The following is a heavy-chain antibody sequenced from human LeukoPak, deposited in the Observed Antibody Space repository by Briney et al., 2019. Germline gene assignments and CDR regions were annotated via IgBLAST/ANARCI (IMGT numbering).Heavy chain of an antibody. CDR3: AKDRPYYYDSSGYYSEYFQH. CDR1: GFTFSSYA. Sequence: PTGGSLRLSCAASGFTFSSYAMSWVRQAPGKGLEWVSAISGSGGSTYYADSVKGRFTISRDNSKDTLYLQMNSLRAEDTAVYYCAKDRPYYYDSSGYYSEYFQHWGQGTLVTVSS. V-gene: IGHV3-23*01. CDR2: ISGSGGST. D-gene: IGHD3-22*01. J-gene: IGHJ1*01.